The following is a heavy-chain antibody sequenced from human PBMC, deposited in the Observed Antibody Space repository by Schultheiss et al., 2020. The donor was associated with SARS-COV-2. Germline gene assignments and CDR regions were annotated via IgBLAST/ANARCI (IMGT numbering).Heavy chain of an antibody. Sequence: SQTLSLTCTVSGGSISSYYWSWIRQPPGKGLEWIGYIYYSGSTNYNPSLKSRVTISVDTSKNQFSLKLSSVTAADTAVYYCARGRDTAMDEINWFDPWGQGTPVTVSS. D-gene: IGHD5-18*01. CDR2: IYYSGST. CDR3: ARGRDTAMDEINWFDP. CDR1: GGSISSYY. V-gene: IGHV4-59*01. J-gene: IGHJ5*02.